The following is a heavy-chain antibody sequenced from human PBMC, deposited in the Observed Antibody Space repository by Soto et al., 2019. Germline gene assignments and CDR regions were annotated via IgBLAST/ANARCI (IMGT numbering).Heavy chain of an antibody. CDR1: GFTFGSYW. D-gene: IGHD2-21*02. V-gene: IGHV3-7*01. CDR3: ARDTSIVVVTAKTYYYYGMDV. CDR2: IKQDGSEK. J-gene: IGHJ6*02. Sequence: EVQLVESGGGLVQPGGSLRLSCAASGFTFGSYWVSWVRQAPGKGLEWAANIKQDGSEKYYVDSVKGRFTISRDKAQNSLYLQMNSLRAEDTAVYYCARDTSIVVVTAKTYYYYGMDVWGQGTTVTVSS.